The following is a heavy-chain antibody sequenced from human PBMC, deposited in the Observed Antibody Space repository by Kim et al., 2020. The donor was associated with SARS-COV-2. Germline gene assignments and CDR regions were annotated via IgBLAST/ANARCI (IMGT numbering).Heavy chain of an antibody. V-gene: IGHV4-34*01. J-gene: IGHJ2*01. D-gene: IGHD2-21*02. CDR3: ARAIHVVTAIPHWYFDL. CDR1: GGSFSGYY. Sequence: SETLSLTCAVYGGSFSGYYWSWIRQPPGKGLEWIGEINHSGSTNYNPSLKSRVTISVDTSKNQFSLKLSSVTAADTAVYYCARAIHVVTAIPHWYFDLWGRGTLVTVSS. CDR2: INHSGST.